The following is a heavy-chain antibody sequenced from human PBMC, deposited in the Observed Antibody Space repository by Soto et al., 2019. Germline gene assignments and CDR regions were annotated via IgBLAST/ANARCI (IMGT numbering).Heavy chain of an antibody. Sequence: QVQLVESGGGVVQPGRSLRLSCAASGFTFSSYAMHWVRQAPGKGLEWVAVISYDGSNKYYADSVKGRFTISRDNSKNTLYLQMNSLRAEDTAVYYCARDGVLLWFGELYYWGQGTLVTVSS. D-gene: IGHD3-10*01. CDR3: ARDGVLLWFGELYY. J-gene: IGHJ4*02. CDR1: GFTFSSYA. V-gene: IGHV3-30-3*01. CDR2: ISYDGSNK.